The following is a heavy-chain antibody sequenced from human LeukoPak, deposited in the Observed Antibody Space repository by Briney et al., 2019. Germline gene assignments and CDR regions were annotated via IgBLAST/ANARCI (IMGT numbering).Heavy chain of an antibody. D-gene: IGHD3-22*01. CDR3: ARDQGSSYYYDSSGYFE. Sequence: SETLSLTCIVSSGSISSSTYYWGWVRQPPGKGLEWIGSIYHSGRTYYNPSLKSRVTISVDTSKNQFSLKLSSVTAADTAVYYCARDQGSSYYYDSSGYFEWGQGTLVTVSS. CDR1: SGSISSSTYY. CDR2: IYHSGRT. J-gene: IGHJ4*02. V-gene: IGHV4-39*07.